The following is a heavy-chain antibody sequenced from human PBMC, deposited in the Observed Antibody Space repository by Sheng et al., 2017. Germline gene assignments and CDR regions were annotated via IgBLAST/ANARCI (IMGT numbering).Heavy chain of an antibody. CDR1: GFSFSSYA. CDR3: AKDLRSTHIPYYFDS. CDR2: ISGSGGST. V-gene: IGHV3-23*01. D-gene: IGHD2-2*01. Sequence: EVQLLESGGGLVQPGGSLRLSCAASGFSFSSYAMSWVRQAPGKGLEWVSGISGSGGSTYYADSVEGRFTISRDNSKNTLYLQVNSLRAEDTAVYYCAKDLRSTHIPYYFDSWGQGTLVTVSS. J-gene: IGHJ4*02.